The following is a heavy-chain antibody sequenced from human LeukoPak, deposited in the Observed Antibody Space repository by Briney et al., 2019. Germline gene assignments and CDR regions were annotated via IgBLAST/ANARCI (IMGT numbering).Heavy chain of an antibody. V-gene: IGHV3-30*18. Sequence: PGGSLRLSCAASGFTFSSYGMHWVRQAPGKGLEWVAVISYDGSNKYYADSVKGQFTISRDNSQNTLYLQMNSLRAEDTAVYYCAKDPYYYDSSASSGMDVWGKGPRSPSPQ. CDR3: AKDPYYYDSSASSGMDV. CDR1: GFTFSSYG. CDR2: ISYDGSNK. D-gene: IGHD3-22*01. J-gene: IGHJ6*01.